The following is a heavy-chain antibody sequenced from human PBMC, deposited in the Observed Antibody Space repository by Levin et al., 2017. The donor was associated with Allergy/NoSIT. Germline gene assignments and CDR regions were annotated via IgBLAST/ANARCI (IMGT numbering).Heavy chain of an antibody. CDR2: IYYSGST. D-gene: IGHD2-2*01. CDR3: ARPLGCRSIGCPHDAFDI. CDR1: GASISSSTYY. Sequence: SETLSLTCTVSGASISSSTYYWGWIRQPPGKGLEWIGNIYYSGSTYYNPSLKSRVTMSVDTSKNQFSLNLRSVTAADTAVYYCARPLGCRSIGCPHDAFDIWGQGTMVTVSS. J-gene: IGHJ3*02. V-gene: IGHV4-39*01.